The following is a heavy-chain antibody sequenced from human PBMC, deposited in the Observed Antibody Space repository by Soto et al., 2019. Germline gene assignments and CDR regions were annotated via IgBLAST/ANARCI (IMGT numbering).Heavy chain of an antibody. CDR2: IWYDGSNK. J-gene: IGHJ1*01. CDR1: GFTFSSYG. D-gene: IGHD6-19*01. CDR3: ARSGIAVAGTEYFQH. V-gene: IGHV3-33*01. Sequence: GGSLRLSCAASGFTFSSYGMHWVRQAPGKGLEWVAVIWYDGSNKYYADSVKGRFTISRDNSKNTLYLQMNSLRAEDTAVYYCARSGIAVAGTEYFQHWGHGTLVTVSS.